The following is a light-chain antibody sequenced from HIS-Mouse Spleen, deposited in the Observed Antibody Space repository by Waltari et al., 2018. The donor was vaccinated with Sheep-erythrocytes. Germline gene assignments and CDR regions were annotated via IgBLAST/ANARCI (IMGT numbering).Light chain of an antibody. CDR2: EGS. Sequence: QSALTQPASVSGSPGQSSTISCTGTSSHVGSYNLVCAYQQHPGKAPKLMIYEGSKRPSGVSNRFSGSKSGNTASLTISGLQAEDEADYYCCSYAGSSTPWVFGGGTKLTVL. V-gene: IGLV2-23*01. CDR1: SSHVGSYNL. J-gene: IGLJ3*02. CDR3: CSYAGSSTPWV.